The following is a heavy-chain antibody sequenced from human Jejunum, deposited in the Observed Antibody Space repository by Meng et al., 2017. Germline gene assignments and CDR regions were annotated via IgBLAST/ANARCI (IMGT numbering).Heavy chain of an antibody. D-gene: IGHD7-27*01. CDR3: ARDNWGSIDY. V-gene: IGHV4-61*01. CDR2: NFDNGRT. Sequence: QVTLQESGPGLGRPSETLSLTCTVSGGFASSGSYYWTWVRQSPGKGLEWIGYNFDNGRTNYNPSLKSRVTMSVDTSRNQFSLKLSSVTAADTAVYYCARDNWGSIDYWGQGVLVTVSS. J-gene: IGHJ4*02. CDR1: GGFASSGSYY.